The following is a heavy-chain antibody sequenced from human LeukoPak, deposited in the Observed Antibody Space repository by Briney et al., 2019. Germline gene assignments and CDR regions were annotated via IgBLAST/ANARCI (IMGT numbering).Heavy chain of an antibody. V-gene: IGHV5-51*01. D-gene: IGHD2-2*01. CDR1: GYIFAAYW. J-gene: IGHJ5*02. CDR3: ARLQEDIVIVPAAIPYNWFDP. Sequence: GESLKISRXGSGYIFAAYWIGWVRQMPGKGLEWMGSIYPGDSDTRYSPSFQGQVTISVDRSINTAYLQWNSLKASDTAIYYCARLQEDIVIVPAAIPYNWFDPWGRGSLVTVSS. CDR2: IYPGDSDT.